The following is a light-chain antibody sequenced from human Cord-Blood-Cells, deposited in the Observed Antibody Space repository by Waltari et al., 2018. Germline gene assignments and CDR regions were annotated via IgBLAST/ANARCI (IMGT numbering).Light chain of an antibody. V-gene: IGLV6-57*01. CDR1: SGSIASNY. Sequence: NFMLTQPHSVSESPGKTVTISCTRSSGSIASNYVQWYQQRPGSSPTTVIYEGNQRPSGVPDLFSGSIDIASNSASLTSSGLKTEDEADYYCQSYDSSNLVFGGGTKLTVL. CDR2: EGN. J-gene: IGLJ2*01. CDR3: QSYDSSNLV.